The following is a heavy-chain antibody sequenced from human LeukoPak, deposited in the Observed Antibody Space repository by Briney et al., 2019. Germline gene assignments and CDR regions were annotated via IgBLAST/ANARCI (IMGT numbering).Heavy chain of an antibody. CDR1: GGSISSGSYY. V-gene: IGHV4-61*02. CDR3: ARDGVVVPAAGYYYYYMDV. J-gene: IGHJ6*03. D-gene: IGHD2-2*01. Sequence: SETLSLTCTVSGGSISSGSYYWSWIRQPAGEGLEWIGRIYTSGSTNYNPSLKSRVTISVDTSKNQFSLKLSSVTAADTAVYYCARDGVVVPAAGYYYYYMDVWGKGTTVTVSS. CDR2: IYTSGST.